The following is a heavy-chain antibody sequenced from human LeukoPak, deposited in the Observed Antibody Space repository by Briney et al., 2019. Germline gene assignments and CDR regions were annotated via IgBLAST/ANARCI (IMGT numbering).Heavy chain of an antibody. CDR1: GFTFSSYW. CDR3: ARASYCSSTSCYIRPTWFDP. D-gene: IGHD2-2*02. CDR2: IKQDGSEK. J-gene: IGHJ5*02. V-gene: IGHV3-7*01. Sequence: GGSLRLSCVASGFTFSSYWMSWVRQAPGKGLEWVANIKQDGSEKYYVDSVKGRFTISRDNAKNSLYLQMNSLRAEDTAVYYCARASYCSSTSCYIRPTWFDPWGQGTLVTVSS.